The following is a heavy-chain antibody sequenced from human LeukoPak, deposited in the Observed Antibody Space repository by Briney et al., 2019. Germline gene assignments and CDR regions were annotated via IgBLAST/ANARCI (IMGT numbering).Heavy chain of an antibody. CDR1: GYTLTELS. D-gene: IGHD3-10*01. CDR2: FDPEDGET. V-gene: IGHV1-24*01. CDR3: ATGYYGSGSYRY. J-gene: IGHJ4*02. Sequence: ASVKVSCKVSGYTLTELSMHWVRQAPGKGLEWMGGFDPEDGETIYAQKFQGRVTMTEDTSTDTAYMELSSLRSEDTAVYYCATGYYGSGSYRYWGPGTLVTVSS.